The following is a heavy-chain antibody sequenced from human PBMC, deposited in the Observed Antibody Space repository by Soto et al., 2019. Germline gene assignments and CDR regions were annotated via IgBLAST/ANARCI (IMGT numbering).Heavy chain of an antibody. D-gene: IGHD5-12*01. Sequence: QVQLQESGPGLVKPSQTLSLTCTVSGGSISSGDYYWSWIRQPPGKGLEWIGYIYYSGSTYYNPSLKSRVTISVDTSKNQFSLKLSSVTAADTAVYYCEGRDGYNVGAFDIWGQGTMVTVSS. V-gene: IGHV4-30-4*01. CDR3: EGRDGYNVGAFDI. CDR1: GGSISSGDYY. J-gene: IGHJ3*02. CDR2: IYYSGST.